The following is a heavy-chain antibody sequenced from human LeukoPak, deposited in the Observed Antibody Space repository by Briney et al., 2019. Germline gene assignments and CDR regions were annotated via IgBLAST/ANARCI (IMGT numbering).Heavy chain of an antibody. Sequence: SKTLSLTCAVYGGSFSGYYWSWIRQPPGKGLEWIGEINHSGSTNYNPSLKSRVTISVDTSKNQFSLKLSSVTAADTAVYYCARGGVRYYDSKDLLDYWGQGTLVTVSS. J-gene: IGHJ4*02. CDR1: GGSFSGYY. V-gene: IGHV4-34*01. D-gene: IGHD3-22*01. CDR3: ARGGVRYYDSKDLLDY. CDR2: INHSGST.